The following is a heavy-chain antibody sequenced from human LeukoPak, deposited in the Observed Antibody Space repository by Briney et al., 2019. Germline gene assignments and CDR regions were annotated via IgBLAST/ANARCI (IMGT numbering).Heavy chain of an antibody. CDR1: GGTFSSYA. CDR3: ARPFIETPSLGALDY. Sequence: ETSVKVSCKASGGTFSSYAISWVRQAPGQGLEWMGWINPDSGGTNYAQNFQGRVTMTRDTSISTAYMELSRLRSDDTAVYYCARPFIETPSLGALDYWGQGTLVTVSS. V-gene: IGHV1-2*02. CDR2: INPDSGGT. D-gene: IGHD4-23*01. J-gene: IGHJ4*02.